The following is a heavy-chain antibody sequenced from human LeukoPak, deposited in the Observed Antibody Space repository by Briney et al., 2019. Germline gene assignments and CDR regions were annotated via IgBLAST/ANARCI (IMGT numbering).Heavy chain of an antibody. V-gene: IGHV1-2*02. J-gene: IGHJ4*02. Sequence: ASVKVSCKASGYTFTDYYMHWVRQAPAQGLEWMGWINPNSGGTNYAQQFQGRVTMTRDTSINTAYMELSRLRSDDTAMYYCARDLGQWLPQYTFDYWGQGTLVTVSS. CDR2: INPNSGGT. CDR3: ARDLGQWLPQYTFDY. CDR1: GYTFTDYY. D-gene: IGHD6-19*01.